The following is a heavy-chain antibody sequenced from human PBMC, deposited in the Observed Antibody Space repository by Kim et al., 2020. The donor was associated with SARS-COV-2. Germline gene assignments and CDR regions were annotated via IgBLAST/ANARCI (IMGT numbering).Heavy chain of an antibody. CDR2: IYYSGST. Sequence: SETLSLTCTVSGGSISSYYWSWIRQPPGKGLEWIGYIYYSGSTNYNPSLKSRVTISVDTSKNQFSLKLSSVTAADTAVYYCARLPFHGSGGYGMDVWGQGTTVTVSS. V-gene: IGHV4-59*01. J-gene: IGHJ6*02. D-gene: IGHD3-10*01. CDR3: ARLPFHGSGGYGMDV. CDR1: GGSISSYY.